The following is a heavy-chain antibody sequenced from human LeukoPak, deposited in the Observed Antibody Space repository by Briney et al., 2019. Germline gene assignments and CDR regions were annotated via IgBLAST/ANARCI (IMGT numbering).Heavy chain of an antibody. V-gene: IGHV3-7*01. D-gene: IGHD3-9*01. Sequence: PGGSLRLSCAASGFTFSSYWMSWVRQAPGKGLEWVANIKQDGSEKYYVDSVKGRFTISRDNAKNSLYLQMNSLRAEDTAVYYCAKDSSVGYSDWLAPGGDPYYMDVWGKGTTVTSSS. CDR1: GFTFSSYW. CDR2: IKQDGSEK. J-gene: IGHJ6*03. CDR3: AKDSSVGYSDWLAPGGDPYYMDV.